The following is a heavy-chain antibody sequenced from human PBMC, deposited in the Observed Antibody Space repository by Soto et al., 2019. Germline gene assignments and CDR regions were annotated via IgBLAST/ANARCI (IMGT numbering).Heavy chain of an antibody. V-gene: IGHV3-23*01. J-gene: IGHJ6*02. CDR1: GFTFSSYA. Sequence: GGSLRLSCAASGFTFSSYAMSWVRQAPGKGLEWVSAISGGSTYYADSVKGRFTISRDNSKNTLYLQMNSLRAEDTAVYYCAKDQNIQLWPRYYYYGMDVWGQGTTVTVSS. D-gene: IGHD5-18*01. CDR3: AKDQNIQLWPRYYYYGMDV. CDR2: ISGGST.